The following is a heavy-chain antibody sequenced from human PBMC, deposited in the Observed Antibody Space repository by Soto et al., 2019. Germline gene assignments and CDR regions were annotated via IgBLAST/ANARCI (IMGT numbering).Heavy chain of an antibody. CDR2: ISYSGGT. CDR1: GASVSSGGFS. J-gene: IGHJ4*02. CDR3: ARVTFLIVGSVFSTPFDF. Sequence: PWETLSLTCTVAGASVSSGGFSWSWIRQPPGKGLEWIGSISYSGGTTYYPSLRSRVTISVDTSKNLFSLRLNSVTAADTAIYFCARVTFLIVGSVFSTPFDFWGQGTLVTVSS. V-gene: IGHV4-61*08. D-gene: IGHD1-26*01.